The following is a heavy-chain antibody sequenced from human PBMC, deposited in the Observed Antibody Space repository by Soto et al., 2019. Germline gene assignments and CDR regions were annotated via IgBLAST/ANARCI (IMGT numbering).Heavy chain of an antibody. V-gene: IGHV1-69*08. D-gene: IGHD5-12*01. CDR3: ATTKYRDYDLGRGPT. J-gene: IGHJ4*02. Sequence: QVQLVQSGAEVKKPGSSVKVSCKASGGTFNSYTITWVRQAPGQGLEWMGRIIPMYGTANYAQSLQGRVMITADRSTSTAYLELSSLTSEDTAVYYCATTKYRDYDLGRGPTWGQGTLVTVSS. CDR1: GGTFNSYT. CDR2: IIPMYGTA.